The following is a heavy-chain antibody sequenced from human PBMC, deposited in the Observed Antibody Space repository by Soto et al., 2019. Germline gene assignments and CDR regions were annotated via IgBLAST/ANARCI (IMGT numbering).Heavy chain of an antibody. V-gene: IGHV3-7*01. Sequence: GGSLRLSCTASGFTFSTYWMTWVRQAPGKGLEWVANIKQDGSEKSYVDSVKGRFTISRDNAKNSLYLQMNSLRAEDTAVYYCARAIAMSFWGQGTLVTVSS. CDR1: GFTFSTYW. CDR3: ARAIAMSF. CDR2: IKQDGSEK. D-gene: IGHD2-21*01. J-gene: IGHJ4*02.